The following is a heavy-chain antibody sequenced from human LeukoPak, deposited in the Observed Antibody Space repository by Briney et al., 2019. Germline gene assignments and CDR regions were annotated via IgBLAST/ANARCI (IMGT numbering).Heavy chain of an antibody. CDR3: AHRGRAAGELFPDAFDI. Sequence: SGPTLVKTTQTLTLTCTFSGFSLSTSGVGVGWIRQPPGKALEWLALIYWNDDKRYSPSLKSRLTITKDTSKNQVVLTMTNMDPVDTATYYCAHRGRAAGELFPDAFDIWGQGTMVTVSS. V-gene: IGHV2-5*01. CDR1: GFSLSTSGVG. J-gene: IGHJ3*02. D-gene: IGHD3-10*01. CDR2: IYWNDDK.